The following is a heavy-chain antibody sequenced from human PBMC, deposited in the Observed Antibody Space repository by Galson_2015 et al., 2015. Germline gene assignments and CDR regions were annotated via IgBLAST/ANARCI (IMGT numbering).Heavy chain of an antibody. Sequence: SLRLSCAASGFTFDDYAMHWVRQAPGKGLEWVSGISWNSGSIGYADSVKGRFTISRDNAKNSLYLQMNSLRAEDTALYYCAKASRGSWSPRYCDYWGQGTLVPVSS. D-gene: IGHD6-13*01. J-gene: IGHJ4*02. CDR3: AKASRGSWSPRYCDY. V-gene: IGHV3-9*01. CDR1: GFTFDDYA. CDR2: ISWNSGSI.